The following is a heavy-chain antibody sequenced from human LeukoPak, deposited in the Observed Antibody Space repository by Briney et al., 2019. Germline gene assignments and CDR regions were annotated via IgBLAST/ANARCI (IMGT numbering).Heavy chain of an antibody. CDR2: ISPGDSDT. CDR3: ARSVWYCSGGSCYYFDY. D-gene: IGHD2-15*01. Sequence: GESLKISCKGSGYSFTSYWIGWVRQMPGKGLEWMGIISPGDSDTRYSPSFQGQVTISADKSISTAYLQWSSLKASDTAMYYCARSVWYCSGGSCYYFDYWGQGTLVTVSS. CDR1: GYSFTSYW. V-gene: IGHV5-51*01. J-gene: IGHJ4*02.